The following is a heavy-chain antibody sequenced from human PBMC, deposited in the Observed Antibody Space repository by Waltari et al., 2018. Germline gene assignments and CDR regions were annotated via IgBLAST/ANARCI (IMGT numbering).Heavy chain of an antibody. CDR3: ARGYGGNPFDL. CDR2: IIPILGIA. CDR1: GGTFSSYA. Sequence: QVQLVQSGAEVKKPGSSVKVSCKAYGGTFSSYAIRWGRQAPGQGLEWMGGIIPILGIANYAQKFQGRVTITADKSTSTAYMELSSLRSEDTAVYYCARGYGGNPFDLWGRGTLVTVSS. D-gene: IGHD2-15*01. V-gene: IGHV1-69*10. J-gene: IGHJ2*01.